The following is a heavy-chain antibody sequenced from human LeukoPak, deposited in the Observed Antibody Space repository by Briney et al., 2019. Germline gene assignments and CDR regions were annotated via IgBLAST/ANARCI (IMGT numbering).Heavy chain of an antibody. CDR1: GFTVSSNY. Sequence: GGSLRLPCAASGFTVSSNYMNWVRQAPGKGLEWVSVIYGGGNIYYADSVKGRFTISRDNSKNTLYLQMNSLRAEDTAVYYCARGAGYNYPYYFDYWGQGTLVTVSS. V-gene: IGHV3-53*01. CDR2: IYGGGNI. J-gene: IGHJ4*02. D-gene: IGHD5-24*01. CDR3: ARGAGYNYPYYFDY.